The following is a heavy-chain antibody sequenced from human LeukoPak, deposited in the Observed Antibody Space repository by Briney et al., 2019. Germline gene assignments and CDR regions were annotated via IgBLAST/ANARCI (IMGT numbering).Heavy chain of an antibody. CDR2: INPSGGST. J-gene: IGHJ4*02. CDR1: GYTFAIYY. Sequence: ASVKVSCKASGYTFAIYYIHWVRQAPGQGLEWMGMINPSGGSTSYAPKFQGRVTRTRDTSTSTVYMELSSLRAEDTAVYYCARDRSGSLAGGDYWGQGTLVTVSS. CDR3: ARDRSGSLAGGDY. V-gene: IGHV1-46*01. D-gene: IGHD3-10*01.